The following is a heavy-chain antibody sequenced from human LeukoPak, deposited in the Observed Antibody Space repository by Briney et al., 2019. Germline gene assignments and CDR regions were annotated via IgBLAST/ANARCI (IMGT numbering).Heavy chain of an antibody. V-gene: IGHV3-23*01. CDR1: GFTFSSYA. CDR3: AKDLSGVAAAGRGFDY. Sequence: AGGSLRLSCAASGFTFSSYAMSWVRQAPGKGLEWVSAISGSGGSTYYADSVKGRFTISRDNSKNTLYLQMNSLRAEDTAVYYCAKDLSGVAAAGRGFDYWGQGTLVTVSS. CDR2: ISGSGGST. D-gene: IGHD6-13*01. J-gene: IGHJ4*02.